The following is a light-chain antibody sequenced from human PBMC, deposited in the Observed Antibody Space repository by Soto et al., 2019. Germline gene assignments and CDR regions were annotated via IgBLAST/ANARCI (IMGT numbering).Light chain of an antibody. CDR2: GAS. V-gene: IGKV3-20*01. CDR3: QQYGSSPTT. CDR1: QSVSSSY. Sequence: EIVLTQSPGTLSLSPGERATLSCRASQSVSSSYLAWYQQKPGQAPRLLIYGASCRATGIPDRFSGSGSGTDFTLTISRLEPEDFAVYYCQQYGSSPTTFGPGTKVDIK. J-gene: IGKJ3*01.